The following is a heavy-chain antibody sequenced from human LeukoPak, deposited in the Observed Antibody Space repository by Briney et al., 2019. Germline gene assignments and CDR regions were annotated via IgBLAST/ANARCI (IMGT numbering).Heavy chain of an antibody. CDR3: ARDGCSSGNDY. D-gene: IGHD6-19*01. Sequence: SETLSLTCTVSGGSISSYYWSWIRQPPGKGLEWIGYIYYSGSTNYNPSLKSRVTISVDTSKNQFSLKLSSVTAADTAVYYCARDGCSSGNDYWGQGTLVTVSS. V-gene: IGHV4-59*12. J-gene: IGHJ4*02. CDR2: IYYSGST. CDR1: GGSISSYY.